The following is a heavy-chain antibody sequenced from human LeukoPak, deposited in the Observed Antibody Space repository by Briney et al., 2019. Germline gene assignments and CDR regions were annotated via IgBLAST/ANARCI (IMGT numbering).Heavy chain of an antibody. J-gene: IGHJ6*02. D-gene: IGHD4-17*01. CDR1: GFTVSSYA. CDR2: ISGSGGST. V-gene: IGHV3-23*01. Sequence: PGASLRLSCAASGFTVSSYAMSWVRQAPGKGLEWVSAISGSGGSTYYADSVKGRFTISRDNSKNPLYLQMNSLRAEDTAVYYCAKAPTTVTYYGMDVWGQGTTVTVSS. CDR3: AKAPTTVTYYGMDV.